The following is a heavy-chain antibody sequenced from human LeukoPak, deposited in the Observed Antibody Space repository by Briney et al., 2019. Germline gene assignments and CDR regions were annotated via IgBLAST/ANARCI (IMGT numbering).Heavy chain of an antibody. CDR2: ISSSSSYT. CDR1: GYTFSDYY. J-gene: IGHJ4*02. D-gene: IGHD4-23*01. CDR3: ARDEERLTTVAPDY. Sequence: PGGSLRLSCAASGYTFSDYYMSWIRHALGKGLEWVSYISSSSSYTNYADSVKGRFTISRENAKNSLYLQMNSLRAEDTAVYYCARDEERLTTVAPDYWGEGTLVNVSS. V-gene: IGHV3-11*05.